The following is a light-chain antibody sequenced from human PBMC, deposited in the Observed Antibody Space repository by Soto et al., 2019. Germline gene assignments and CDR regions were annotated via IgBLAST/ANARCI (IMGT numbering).Light chain of an antibody. Sequence: QSALTQPASVSGSPGQSITISCTGTSSDIGGYNYVSWYQQHPGKAPKLILYEVSNRPSGVSNRFSGSKSGNTASLTISGLQAEDEADYYCNSYTSSSTLYVFGTGTKLTVL. J-gene: IGLJ1*01. V-gene: IGLV2-14*01. CDR2: EVS. CDR1: SSDIGGYNY. CDR3: NSYTSSSTLYV.